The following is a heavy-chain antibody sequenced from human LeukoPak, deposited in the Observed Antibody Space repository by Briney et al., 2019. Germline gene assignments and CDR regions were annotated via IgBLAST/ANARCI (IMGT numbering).Heavy chain of an antibody. J-gene: IGHJ4*02. CDR2: IRYDGSNK. CDR1: GFTFSSYG. V-gene: IGHV3-30*02. Sequence: GGSLRLSCAASGFTFSSYGMHWVRQAPGKGLEWVAFIRYDGSNKYYADSVKGRFTISRDNSKNTLYLQMNSLRAEDTAVYYCASILKQWLELGAYDYWGQGTLVTVSS. D-gene: IGHD6-19*01. CDR3: ASILKQWLELGAYDY.